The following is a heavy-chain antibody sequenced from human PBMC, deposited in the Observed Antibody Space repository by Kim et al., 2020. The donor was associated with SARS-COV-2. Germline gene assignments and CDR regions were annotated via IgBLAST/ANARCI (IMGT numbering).Heavy chain of an antibody. D-gene: IGHD4-17*01. V-gene: IGHV3-48*03. Sequence: GGSLRLSCATSGFTFGEFEMNWVRQAPGKGLEWVAYITSSGTRKEYADSVEGRFYIFRDNAKNLLFLQMNSLRVEDTAVYYCTRDNPTVADFDSWGQGT. J-gene: IGHJ4*02. CDR2: ITSSGTRK. CDR3: TRDNPTVADFDS. CDR1: GFTFGEFE.